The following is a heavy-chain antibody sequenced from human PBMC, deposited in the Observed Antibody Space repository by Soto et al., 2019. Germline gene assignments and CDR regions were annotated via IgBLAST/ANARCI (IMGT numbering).Heavy chain of an antibody. V-gene: IGHV2-5*01. J-gene: IGHJ6*02. CDR3: AHSLVVVTAISTSYYYYGMDV. D-gene: IGHD2-21*02. Sequence: SGPTLVNPTQTLTLTCTFSGFSLSTSGVGVGWIRQPPGKALEWLALIYWNDDKRYSPSLKSRLTITKNTSKNQVVLTMTNMDPVDTATYYCAHSLVVVTAISTSYYYYGMDVWGQGT. CDR2: IYWNDDK. CDR1: GFSLSTSGVG.